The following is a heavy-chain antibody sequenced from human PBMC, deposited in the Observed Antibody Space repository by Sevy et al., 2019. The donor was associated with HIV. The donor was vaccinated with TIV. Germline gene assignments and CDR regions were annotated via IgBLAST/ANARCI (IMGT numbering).Heavy chain of an antibody. J-gene: IGHJ4*02. V-gene: IGHV3-21*01. Sequence: GGSLRLSCAASGFTFSSYSMNWVRQAPGKGLEWVSSISSSSSYIYYADSVKGRFTISRDNAKNPLYLQMNSLRAEDTAVYYCAIDYYDSSGYDYWGQGTLVTVSS. CDR3: AIDYYDSSGYDY. CDR2: ISSSSSYI. D-gene: IGHD3-22*01. CDR1: GFTFSSYS.